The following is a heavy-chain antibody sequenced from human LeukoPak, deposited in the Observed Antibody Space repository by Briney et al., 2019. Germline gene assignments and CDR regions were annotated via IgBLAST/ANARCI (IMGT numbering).Heavy chain of an antibody. CDR2: IKEDGSQK. D-gene: IGHD3-3*01. J-gene: IGHJ4*02. Sequence: PGGSLRLSCAASGFTFNTYWMSWVRQTPGKGLEWVANIKEDGSQKNYVDSVKGRFTISRDNTKNSLYLQMNSLRAEDTAVFYCARDQYDTWSRRGNFDSWGQGTLVIVSS. V-gene: IGHV3-7*03. CDR3: ARDQYDTWSRRGNFDS. CDR1: GFTFNTYW.